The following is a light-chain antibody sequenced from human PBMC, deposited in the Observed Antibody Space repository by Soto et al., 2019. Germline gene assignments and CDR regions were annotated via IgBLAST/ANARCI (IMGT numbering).Light chain of an antibody. CDR3: QQRSNWPSIT. CDR1: QSVSSY. J-gene: IGKJ5*01. V-gene: IGKV3-11*01. Sequence: IVLTQSPATLSLSPAERATLSCRASQSVSSYLAWYQQKPGQAPRLLIYDASNRATGIPARFSGSGSGTDFTLTISSLEPEDFAVYYCQQRSNWPSITFGQGTRLEIK. CDR2: DAS.